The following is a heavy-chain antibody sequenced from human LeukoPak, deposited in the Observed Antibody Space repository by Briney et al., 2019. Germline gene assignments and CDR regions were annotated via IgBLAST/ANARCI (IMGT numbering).Heavy chain of an antibody. CDR1: GITFSSLW. J-gene: IGHJ2*01. D-gene: IGHD2-15*01. CDR2: IKHDGSEE. Sequence: AGGSLRLSCAASGITFSSLWMSWFRQAPGKGLEWVADIKHDGSEEHYVASVRGRFTISRDNAKLYLQMNSLRAEDTAVYYCAGGQGWHFDLWGRGTLITVSS. CDR3: AGGQGWHFDL. V-gene: IGHV3-7*01.